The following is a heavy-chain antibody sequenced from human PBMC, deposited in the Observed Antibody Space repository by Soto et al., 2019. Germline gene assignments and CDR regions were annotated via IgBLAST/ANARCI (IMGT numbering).Heavy chain of an antibody. CDR1: GGTFVRHV. V-gene: IGHV1-69*09. D-gene: IGHD2-2*01. CDR2: INPLSGIP. J-gene: IGHJ4*02. CDR3: APPACAATWCSPSHNLDH. Sequence: QVQLVQSGAEVKKPESSVKVSCKTSGGTFVRHVISWVRQAPGQGPEWMGKINPLSGIPNYAQKFQDRVTFTADTDSSTAYMALSSLSSDDAAVYYCAPPACAATWCSPSHNLDHWGQGTLVTVSS.